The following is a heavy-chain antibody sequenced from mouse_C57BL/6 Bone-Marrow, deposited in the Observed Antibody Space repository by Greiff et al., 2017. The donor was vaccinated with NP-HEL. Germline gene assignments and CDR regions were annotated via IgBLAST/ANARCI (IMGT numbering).Heavy chain of an antibody. CDR2: ISSGGSYT. Sequence: EVQLVESGGDLVKPGGSLKLSCAASGFTFSSYGMSWVRQTPDKRLEWVATISSGGSYTYYPDSVKGRFTISRDNAKNTLYLQMSSLKSEDTAMYYCARHGYYGSPYFDYWGQGTTLTVSS. CDR3: ARHGYYGSPYFDY. CDR1: GFTFSSYG. V-gene: IGHV5-6*01. J-gene: IGHJ2*01. D-gene: IGHD1-1*01.